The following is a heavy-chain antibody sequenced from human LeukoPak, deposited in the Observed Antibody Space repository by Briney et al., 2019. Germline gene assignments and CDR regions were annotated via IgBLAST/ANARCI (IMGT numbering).Heavy chain of an antibody. V-gene: IGHV1-18*01. CDR1: GYTFTSYG. CDR3: ARDLGRCSSTSCSGYNWFDP. CDR2: ISAYNGNT. J-gene: IGHJ5*02. D-gene: IGHD2-2*01. Sequence: ASVKVSCKASGYTFTSYGISWVRQAPGQGLEWMGWISAYNGNTNYAQKLQGRVTMTTDTSTSTAYMELRSLRSDDTAVYYCARDLGRCSSTSCSGYNWFDPWGQGTLVTVSS.